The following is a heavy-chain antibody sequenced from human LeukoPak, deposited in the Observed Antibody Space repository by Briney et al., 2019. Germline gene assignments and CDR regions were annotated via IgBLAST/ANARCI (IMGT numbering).Heavy chain of an antibody. J-gene: IGHJ4*02. CDR2: IYNSVST. CDR1: GGSISSGTYY. Sequence: SETLSLTCTVSGGSISSGTYYWSWIRQPAGKGLEWIGRIYNSVSTNYNPSLRSRVTISLDTSKKQFSLKLSSVTAADTAVYYCARAGYGDSDFDYWGQGTLVTVSS. V-gene: IGHV4-61*02. D-gene: IGHD4-17*01. CDR3: ARAGYGDSDFDY.